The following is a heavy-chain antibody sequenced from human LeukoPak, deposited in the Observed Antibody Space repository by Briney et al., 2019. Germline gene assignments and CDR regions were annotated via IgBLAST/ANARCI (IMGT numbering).Heavy chain of an antibody. CDR3: AKDKSGEFDY. D-gene: IGHD1-26*01. J-gene: IGHJ4*02. V-gene: IGHV3-30*18. CDR2: ISYDGSNK. Sequence: EWVAVISYDGSNKYYADSVKGRFTISRDNSKNTLYLQMNSLRAEDTAVYYCAKDKSGEFDYWGQGTLVTVSS.